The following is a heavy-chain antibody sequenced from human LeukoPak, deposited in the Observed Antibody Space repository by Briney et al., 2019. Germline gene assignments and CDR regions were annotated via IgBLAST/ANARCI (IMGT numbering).Heavy chain of an antibody. J-gene: IGHJ4*02. D-gene: IGHD5-18*01. CDR2: ISAYNGNT. CDR3: ARDGRGYSYGD. Sequence: ASVKVSCKASGYTFTSYGISWVRQAPGQGVEWMGRISAYNGNTNYAQKLQGRVTMTTDTSTSTAYMELRRLRSDDTAVYYCARDGRGYSYGDWGQGTLVTVSS. V-gene: IGHV1-18*04. CDR1: GYTFTSYG.